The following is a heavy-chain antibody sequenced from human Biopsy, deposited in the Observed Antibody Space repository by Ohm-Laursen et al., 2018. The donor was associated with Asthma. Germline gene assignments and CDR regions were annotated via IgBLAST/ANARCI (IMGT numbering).Heavy chain of an antibody. J-gene: IGHJ6*02. CDR2: VTYDGISQ. CDR1: GFTFSNYG. CDR3: ARERAGVLGSYNGMDV. D-gene: IGHD2-8*01. V-gene: IGHV3-30*03. Sequence: RSLRLSCTASGFTFSNYGMHWVRQVAGKGLDWVAVVTYDGISQYYAESVKGRFTISRDNSRNTLNLQMNSVRPDDTAVCFCARERAGVLGSYNGMDVWGPGTTVSVSS.